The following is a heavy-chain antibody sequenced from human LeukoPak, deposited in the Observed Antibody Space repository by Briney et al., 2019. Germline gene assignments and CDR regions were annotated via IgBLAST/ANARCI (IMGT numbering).Heavy chain of an antibody. V-gene: IGHV3-30*18. J-gene: IGHJ5*02. D-gene: IGHD2-2*01. CDR2: ISYDGSNK. CDR3: AKEGWGCSSTSCYESWFDP. CDR1: GFTFSSYG. Sequence: GGSLRLSCAASGFTFSSYGMHWVRQAPGKGLEWVAVISYDGSNKYYAVSVKGRFTISRDNSKNTLYLQMNSLRAEDTAVYYCAKEGWGCSSTSCYESWFDPWGQGTLVTVSS.